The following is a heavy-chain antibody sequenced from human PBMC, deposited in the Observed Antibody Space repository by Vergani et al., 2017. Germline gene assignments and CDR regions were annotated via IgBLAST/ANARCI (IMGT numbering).Heavy chain of an antibody. V-gene: IGHV1-58*02. CDR3: AAYDFWSGYPEPAWFDP. J-gene: IGHJ5*02. D-gene: IGHD3-3*01. CDR1: GFTFTSSA. Sequence: QMPLVQSGPEVKKPGTSVKVSCKVSGFTFTSSAMQWVRQARGQRLEWIGWIVVGSGNTNYAQKFQERVTITRDMSTSTAYMELSCLRSEDTAVYYCAAYDFWSGYPEPAWFDPWGQGTLVTVSS. CDR2: IVVGSGNT.